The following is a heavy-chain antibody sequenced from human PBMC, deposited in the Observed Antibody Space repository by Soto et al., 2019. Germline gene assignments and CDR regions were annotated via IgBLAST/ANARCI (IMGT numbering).Heavy chain of an antibody. J-gene: IGHJ4*02. CDR2: ISGRADAT. CDR1: GFTFRDYA. D-gene: IGHD6-25*01. CDR3: AKFFVETGGSSGWPWSFHF. V-gene: IGHV3-23*01. Sequence: GSLRLSCIASGFTFRDYAIIWVRQAPGKGLECLSGISGRADATHYAASVKGRFTISRDNSRNTPYLDMKNLRDEDTAIYYCAKFFVETGGSSGWPWSFHFWGQGTLVTVSS.